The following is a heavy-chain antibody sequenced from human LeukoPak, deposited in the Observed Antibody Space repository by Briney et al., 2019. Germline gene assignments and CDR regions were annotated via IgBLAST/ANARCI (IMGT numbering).Heavy chain of an antibody. Sequence: SQTLSLTCTVSGGSISSGDYYWSWIRQPPGKGLEWIGYIYYSGSTYYNPSLKSRVTISVDTSKNQFSLKLSSVTAADTAAYYCASGDYYDSSGYYPNAFDIWGQGTMVTVSS. D-gene: IGHD3-22*01. V-gene: IGHV4-30-4*01. CDR3: ASGDYYDSSGYYPNAFDI. CDR1: GGSISSGDYY. J-gene: IGHJ3*02. CDR2: IYYSGST.